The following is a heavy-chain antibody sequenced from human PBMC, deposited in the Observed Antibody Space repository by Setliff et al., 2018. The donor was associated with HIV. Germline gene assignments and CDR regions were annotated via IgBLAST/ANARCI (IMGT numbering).Heavy chain of an antibody. CDR3: ARDRGGGWYGYFQQ. J-gene: IGHJ1*01. CDR1: GGSIDNYY. V-gene: IGHV4-59*01. Sequence: SETLSLTCIVSGGSIDNYYWNWVRQPPGKGPEWIGNMCHNENGVTTNQNPSLKSRVVMYLDRTKNEFSLSLFSATTADTAVYYCARDRGGGWYGYFQQWGQGSQVTVSS. D-gene: IGHD6-19*01. CDR2: MCHNENGVTT.